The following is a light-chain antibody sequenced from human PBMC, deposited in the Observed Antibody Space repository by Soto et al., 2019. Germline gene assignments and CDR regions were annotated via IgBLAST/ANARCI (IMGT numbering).Light chain of an antibody. CDR1: SSDIGAYNY. CDR2: EVS. Sequence: QSALTQPPSASGSPGQSVTISCTGTSSDIGAYNYVSWYQQHPGKAPKLIIYEVSQRPSGVPDRFSGSKSGNTASLTVSGLQLEDEADYYCSSFAGTYSYVFGTGTKLTVL. V-gene: IGLV2-8*01. J-gene: IGLJ1*01. CDR3: SSFAGTYSYV.